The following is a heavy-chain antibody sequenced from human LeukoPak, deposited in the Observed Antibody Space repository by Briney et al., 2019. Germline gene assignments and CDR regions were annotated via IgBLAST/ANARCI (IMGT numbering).Heavy chain of an antibody. V-gene: IGHV1-69*04. J-gene: IGHJ4*02. D-gene: IGHD3-22*01. CDR2: IIPILGIA. CDR1: GGTFSSYA. Sequence: SVKVSCKASGGTFSSYAISWVRQAPGQGLEWMGRIIPILGIANYAQKFQGKVTITADKSTSTAYMELSSLRSEDTAVYYCASALVVITTWYYFDYWGQGTLVTVSS. CDR3: ASALVVITTWYYFDY.